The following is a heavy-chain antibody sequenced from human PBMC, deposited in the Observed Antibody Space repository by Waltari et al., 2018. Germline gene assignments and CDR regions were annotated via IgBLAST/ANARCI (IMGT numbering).Heavy chain of an antibody. CDR1: GYSISSGYF. J-gene: IGHJ4*02. V-gene: IGHV4-38-2*02. CDR2: IYQPGIS. Sequence: QVQLQESGPGLVKPSETLSLTCTVSGYSISSGYFWGWIRQAPGKGLEYIGSIYQPGISNYNPSLKSRVTISMDMSKNQFSLHLTSVTAADTAVYFCARGPAYAAGWFSLYWGQGTLVTVSS. D-gene: IGHD6-19*01. CDR3: ARGPAYAAGWFSLY.